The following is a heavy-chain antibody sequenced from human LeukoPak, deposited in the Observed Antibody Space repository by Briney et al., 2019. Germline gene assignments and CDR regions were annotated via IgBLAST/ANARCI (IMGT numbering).Heavy chain of an antibody. D-gene: IGHD3-16*01. Sequence: PGGSLRLSCAASGFTFSSYGMHWVRQAPGKGLEWVAVISYDGSNKYYADSVKGRFTISRDNSKNTLYLQMNSLRAEDTAVYYCAREGAPKVAFDIWGQGTMVTVSS. CDR3: AREGAPKVAFDI. V-gene: IGHV3-30*03. CDR1: GFTFSSYG. J-gene: IGHJ3*02. CDR2: ISYDGSNK.